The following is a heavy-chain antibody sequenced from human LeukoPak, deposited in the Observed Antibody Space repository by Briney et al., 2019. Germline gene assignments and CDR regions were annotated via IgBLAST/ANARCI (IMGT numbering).Heavy chain of an antibody. CDR3: ARVRLLEWSDY. V-gene: IGHV3-7*01. J-gene: IGHJ4*02. CDR1: GFSLRSFW. CDR2: INQEGSEK. Sequence: GGSLRLSCEPSGFSLRSFWMTWVRQAPGKGPEWVANINQEGSEKYYGDSVKGRFTISRDNAKNTLYLEMNSLGAEDTAVYYCARVRLLEWSDYWGQGTLVTVSS. D-gene: IGHD3-3*01.